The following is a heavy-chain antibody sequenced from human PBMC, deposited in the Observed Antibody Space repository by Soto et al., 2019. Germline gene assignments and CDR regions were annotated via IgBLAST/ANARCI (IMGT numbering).Heavy chain of an antibody. D-gene: IGHD2-2*01. CDR2: IKDDGSER. V-gene: IGHV3-7*03. CDR1: GFTFSSYG. CDR3: VKAARGSNSPC. Sequence: GGSLRLSCAASGFTFSSYGMHWVRQAPGKGLEWLARIKDDGSERYYLDSVKGRFTISRDNAQDSLSLQMNSLRGEDTAFYYCVKAARGSNSPCWGQGTLVTVSS. J-gene: IGHJ4*02.